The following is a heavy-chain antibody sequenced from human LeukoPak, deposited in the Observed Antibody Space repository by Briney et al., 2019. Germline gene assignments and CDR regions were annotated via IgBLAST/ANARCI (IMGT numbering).Heavy chain of an antibody. J-gene: IGHJ6*03. CDR1: GGSISSGSYY. CDR2: IYTSGST. D-gene: IGHD3-22*01. Sequence: SETLSLTCTVSGGSISSGSYYWSWIRQPAGKGLEWIGRIYTSGSTYYNPSLKSRVTISVDTSKNQFSLKLSSVTAADTAVYYCARQSYYGGSGYLYYYHYYYMDVWGKGTTVTISS. CDR3: ARQSYYGGSGYLYYYHYYYMDV. V-gene: IGHV4-61*02.